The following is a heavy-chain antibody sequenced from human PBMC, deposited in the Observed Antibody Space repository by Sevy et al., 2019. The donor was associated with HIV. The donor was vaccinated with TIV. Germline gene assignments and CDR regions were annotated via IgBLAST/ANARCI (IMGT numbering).Heavy chain of an antibody. CDR3: ARDPGMTRGFDY. J-gene: IGHJ4*02. Sequence: ASVKVSCKASGYTFTSKTIHWVRQAPGQRLEWMGWINTGNGYTKYSQNLQGRVTITKDTSANTAFMELGSLKSEDTAVYYCARDPGMTRGFDYWGQGTLVTVSS. D-gene: IGHD3-10*01. CDR2: INTGNGYT. CDR1: GYTFTSKT. V-gene: IGHV1-3*04.